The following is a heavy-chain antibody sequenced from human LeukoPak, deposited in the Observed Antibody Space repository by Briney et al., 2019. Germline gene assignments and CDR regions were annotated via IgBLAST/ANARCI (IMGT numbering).Heavy chain of an antibody. CDR2: IYSSGST. CDR3: ARKDGDY. Sequence: SETLSLTCAVSGASISSFHWTWFRQPAGRGLEWIGLIYSSGSTLYNPSLQSRVAMSVDITKNQLSLKLTSVTAADAATYYCARKDGDYWGQGTLVTVSS. CDR1: GASISSFH. V-gene: IGHV4-4*07. J-gene: IGHJ4*02.